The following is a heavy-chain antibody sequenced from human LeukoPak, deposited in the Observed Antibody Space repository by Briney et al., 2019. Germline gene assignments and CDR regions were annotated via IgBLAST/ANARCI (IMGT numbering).Heavy chain of an antibody. CDR1: GFTFSSYA. Sequence: GGSLRLSCAASGFTFSSYAMHWVRQAPGKGLEWVAVISYDGSNKYYADSVKGRFTISRDNSKNTLYLQMNSLRAEDTAVYYCASGSSSQFDYWRQGTLVTVSS. CDR2: ISYDGSNK. V-gene: IGHV3-30*04. CDR3: ASGSSSQFDY. J-gene: IGHJ4*02. D-gene: IGHD6-13*01.